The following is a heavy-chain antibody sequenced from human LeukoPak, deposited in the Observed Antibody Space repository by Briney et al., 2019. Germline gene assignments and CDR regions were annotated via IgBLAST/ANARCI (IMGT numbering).Heavy chain of an antibody. D-gene: IGHD3-3*01. Sequence: SVKVSCKASGGTFSNYAISWARQAPGQGLEWMGGILPIFGTTNYAQKFQGRVTITADESTSTAYMELRSLRSDDTAVYYCARDNHYDFWSGYSGDDAFDIWGQGTMVTVSS. CDR1: GGTFSNYA. CDR3: ARDNHYDFWSGYSGDDAFDI. J-gene: IGHJ3*02. V-gene: IGHV1-69*13. CDR2: ILPIFGTT.